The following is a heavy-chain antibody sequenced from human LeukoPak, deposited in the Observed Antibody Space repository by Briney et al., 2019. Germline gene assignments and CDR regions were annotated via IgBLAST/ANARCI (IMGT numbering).Heavy chain of an antibody. J-gene: IGHJ4*02. CDR1: GGSVGSGIYY. Sequence: PSETLSLTCTVSGGSVGSGIYYWSWIRQPPGKGLEWIGYIYDSGTTNYNPSLKSRVTMSVDTSKNQFSLKLTSVTAADTAVYFCAREPYGSGTYYNIFDYWGQGILVTVSS. V-gene: IGHV4-61*01. CDR3: AREPYGSGTYYNIFDY. CDR2: IYDSGTT. D-gene: IGHD3-10*01.